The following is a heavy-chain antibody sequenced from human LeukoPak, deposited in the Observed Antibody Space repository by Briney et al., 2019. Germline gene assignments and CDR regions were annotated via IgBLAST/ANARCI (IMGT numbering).Heavy chain of an antibody. D-gene: IGHD4-11*01. Sequence: GGSLRLSCAASGFDFTNYDMNWVCQAPGKGLEWITYISSSGSTMYYTDSVKGRFTVSRDNAKSSLYLQMNSLRAEDTAVYYCARGGYNNYMNAWGQGALVTVSS. J-gene: IGHJ5*02. V-gene: IGHV3-48*03. CDR1: GFDFTNYD. CDR2: ISSSGSTM. CDR3: ARGGYNNYMNA.